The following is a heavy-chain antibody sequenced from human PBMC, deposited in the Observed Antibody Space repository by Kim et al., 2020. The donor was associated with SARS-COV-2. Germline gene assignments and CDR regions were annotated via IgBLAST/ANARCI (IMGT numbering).Heavy chain of an antibody. Sequence: GGSLRLSCAASGFTFSSYGMHWVRQAPGKGLEWVAVISYDGSNKYYADSVKGRFTISRDNSKNTLYLQMNSLRAEDTAVYYCATQQPGRFGELFFDYWGQGTLVTVSS. D-gene: IGHD3-10*01. CDR3: ATQQPGRFGELFFDY. V-gene: IGHV3-33*05. J-gene: IGHJ4*02. CDR1: GFTFSSYG. CDR2: ISYDGSNK.